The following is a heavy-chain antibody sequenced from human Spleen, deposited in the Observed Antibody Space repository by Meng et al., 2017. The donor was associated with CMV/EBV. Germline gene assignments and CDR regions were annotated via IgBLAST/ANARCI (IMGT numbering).Heavy chain of an antibody. Sequence: GGSLRLSCAASGFTFSSYEMNWVRQAPGKGLEWVAVISYDGSNKYYADSVKGRFTISRDNSKNTLYLQMNSLRAEDTAVYYCAREFYDFWSGYYAFPGYWGQGTLVTVSS. V-gene: IGHV3-30*04. D-gene: IGHD3-3*01. CDR2: ISYDGSNK. CDR3: AREFYDFWSGYYAFPGY. CDR1: GFTFSSYE. J-gene: IGHJ4*02.